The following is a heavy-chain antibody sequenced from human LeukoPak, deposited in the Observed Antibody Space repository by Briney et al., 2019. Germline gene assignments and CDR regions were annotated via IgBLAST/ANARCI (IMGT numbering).Heavy chain of an antibody. CDR2: INHSGST. V-gene: IGHV4-34*01. Sequence: PSETLSLTCAVYGGSFSGYYWSWIRQPPGKGLEWIGEINHSGSTNYNPSLKSRVTISVDTSKNQFSLKLSSVTAADTAVYYCAEDYYDSSGYGQKAFDIWGQGTMVTVSS. CDR3: AEDYYDSSGYGQKAFDI. CDR1: GGSFSGYY. D-gene: IGHD3-22*01. J-gene: IGHJ3*02.